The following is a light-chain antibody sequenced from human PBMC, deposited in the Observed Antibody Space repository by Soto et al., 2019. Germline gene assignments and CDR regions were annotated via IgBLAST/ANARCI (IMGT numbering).Light chain of an antibody. V-gene: IGKV1-39*01. CDR3: QQSYSIPIT. CDR1: PSIGTY. Sequence: DIQMTQSPSSLSASVGDRVTITCRASPSIGTYLNWYQHKLGKAPKLLIYAASSLQGGVPSRFTGSGSGTDFTLTINSLQPEDFATYLCQQSYSIPITFGQGTRLEIK. CDR2: AAS. J-gene: IGKJ5*01.